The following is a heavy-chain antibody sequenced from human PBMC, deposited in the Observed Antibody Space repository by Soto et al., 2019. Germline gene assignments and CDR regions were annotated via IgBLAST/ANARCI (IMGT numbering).Heavy chain of an antibody. Sequence: GGSLRLSCAASGFTFSSYAMSWVRQAPGKGLEWVSAISGSGGSTYYADSVKGRFTISRDNSKNTLYLQMNSLRAEDTAVYYCAKDMAPSIVAVTAIYVGDYWGQGTLVTVSS. CDR3: AKDMAPSIVAVTAIYVGDY. CDR2: ISGSGGST. CDR1: GFTFSSYA. J-gene: IGHJ4*02. D-gene: IGHD2-21*02. V-gene: IGHV3-23*01.